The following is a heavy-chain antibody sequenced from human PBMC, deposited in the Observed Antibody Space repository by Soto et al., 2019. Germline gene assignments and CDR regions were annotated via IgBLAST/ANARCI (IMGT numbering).Heavy chain of an antibody. CDR2: VLHSGAT. CDR1: NGSITSTTW. Sequence: QVQLQESGPGLVKPSGTLSLTCVVSNGSITSTTWWSWVRQPPGKGLEWLGEVLHSGATNYNPSLNSRVTISLDKSNNLFSLNLISVTAADTAVYYCARGADILTGYRGHFDYWGQGTLVTVSS. D-gene: IGHD3-9*01. V-gene: IGHV4-4*02. J-gene: IGHJ4*02. CDR3: ARGADILTGYRGHFDY.